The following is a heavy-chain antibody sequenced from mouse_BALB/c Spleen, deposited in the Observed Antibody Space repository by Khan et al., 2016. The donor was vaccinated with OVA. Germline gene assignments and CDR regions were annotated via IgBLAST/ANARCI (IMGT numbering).Heavy chain of an antibody. J-gene: IGHJ2*01. CDR3: ARGIRAFDY. D-gene: IGHD2-12*01. Sequence: EVQLQESGPGLVQPSQSLSLTCTVTGYSITSAYAWYWIRQFPGDKLEWMGYITYSGSTNYNPSLKSRISITRDTSKNQFFLQLNSVTTEDTATCVRARGIRAFDYWGQGTTLTVSS. CDR2: ITYSGST. V-gene: IGHV3-2*02. CDR1: GYSITSAYA.